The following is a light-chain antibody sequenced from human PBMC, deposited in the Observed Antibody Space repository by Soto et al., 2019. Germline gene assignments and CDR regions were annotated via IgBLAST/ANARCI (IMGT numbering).Light chain of an antibody. Sequence: EIVLTQSPATLSLSPGERATLSCRASQSVSSYLGWYQQKPGQAPRLLIYDASNRATGIPARFSGSGSGTDFTLTISSLQPEDFATYYCQQSYSTPFTFGPGTKVDIK. CDR2: DAS. CDR3: QQSYSTPFT. V-gene: IGKV3-11*01. CDR1: QSVSSY. J-gene: IGKJ3*01.